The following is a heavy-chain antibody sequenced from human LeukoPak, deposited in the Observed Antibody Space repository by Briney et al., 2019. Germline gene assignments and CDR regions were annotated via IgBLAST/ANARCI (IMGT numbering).Heavy chain of an antibody. D-gene: IGHD3-9*01. J-gene: IGHJ4*02. Sequence: GGSLRLSCAASGFTFSSYSMNWVRQAPGKGLEWVSSISSSSSYIYYADSVKGRFTISRDNAKNSLYLQMNSLRAEDTAVYYCARDSSYGILTGYLDYWGQGTLVTVSS. CDR3: ARDSSYGILTGYLDY. CDR1: GFTFSSYS. V-gene: IGHV3-21*01. CDR2: ISSSSSYI.